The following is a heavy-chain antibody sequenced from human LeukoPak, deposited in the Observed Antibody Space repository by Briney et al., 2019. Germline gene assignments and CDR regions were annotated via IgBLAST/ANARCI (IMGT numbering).Heavy chain of an antibody. D-gene: IGHD3-10*01. CDR2: MNPNSGNT. CDR1: GYTFTSYD. V-gene: IGHV1-8*01. CDR3: ARGRRPLLWFGDPNTFSKNYYYGMDV. Sequence: ASVKVSCKASGYTFTSYDINWVRQATGQGLEWMGWMNPNSGNTGYAQKFQGRVTMIRNTSISTAYMELSSLRSEDTAVYYCARGRRPLLWFGDPNTFSKNYYYGMDVWGQGTTVTVSS. J-gene: IGHJ6*02.